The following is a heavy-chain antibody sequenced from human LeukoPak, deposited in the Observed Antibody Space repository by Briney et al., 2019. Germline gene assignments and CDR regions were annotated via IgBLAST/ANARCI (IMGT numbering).Heavy chain of an antibody. CDR1: GYSISSGYY. Sequence: SETLPLTCTVSGYSISSGYYWGWIRQPPGKGLEWIGSIYHSGSTYYNPSLKSRVTISVDTSKNQFSLKLSSVTAADTAVYYCARSIRYCSGGSCYSPYFDYWGQGTLVTVSS. CDR2: IYHSGST. J-gene: IGHJ4*02. V-gene: IGHV4-38-2*02. CDR3: ARSIRYCSGGSCYSPYFDY. D-gene: IGHD2-15*01.